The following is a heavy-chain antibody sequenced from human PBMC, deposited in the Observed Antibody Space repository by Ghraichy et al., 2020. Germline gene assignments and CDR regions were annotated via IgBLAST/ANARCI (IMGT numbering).Heavy chain of an antibody. CDR3: AKSSSSSPYYYYYMDV. D-gene: IGHD6-6*01. CDR2: ISGSGGRT. Sequence: VGSLRLSCAASGFTFSSYALNWVRQAPGKGLEWVSTISGSGGRTYYADSVKGRFTISRDDSKNTLYLQMSSLRAEDTAVYYCAKSSSSSPYYYYYMDVWGKGTTVTVSS. J-gene: IGHJ6*03. V-gene: IGHV3-23*01. CDR1: GFTFSSYA.